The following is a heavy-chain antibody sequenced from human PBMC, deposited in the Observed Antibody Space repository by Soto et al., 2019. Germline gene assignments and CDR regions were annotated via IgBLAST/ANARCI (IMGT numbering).Heavy chain of an antibody. CDR2: IIPILGIA. CDR1: GGTFSSYT. D-gene: IGHD2-15*01. Sequence: ASVKVSCKASGGTFSSYTISWVRQAPGQGLEWMGRIIPILGIANYAQKFQGRVTITADKSTSTAYMELGSLRSEDTAVYYCASGTLSRGQYCSGGSCYGGLDYWGQGTLVTVSS. CDR3: ASGTLSRGQYCSGGSCYGGLDY. V-gene: IGHV1-69*02. J-gene: IGHJ4*02.